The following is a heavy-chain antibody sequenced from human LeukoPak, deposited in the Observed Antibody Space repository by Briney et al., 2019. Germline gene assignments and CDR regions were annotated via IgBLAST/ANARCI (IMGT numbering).Heavy chain of an antibody. D-gene: IGHD5-18*01. CDR2: IYTSGST. V-gene: IGHV4-4*07. CDR1: GGSISSYY. CDR3: ARAAIGYSTYNWFDP. J-gene: IGHJ5*02. Sequence: SETLSLTCTVSGGSISSYYWSWIRQPAGKGLEWIGHIYTSGSTNYNPSLKSRVTMSVDTSKNQFSLKLSSVTAADTAVYYCARAAIGYSTYNWFDPWGQGTLVTVSS.